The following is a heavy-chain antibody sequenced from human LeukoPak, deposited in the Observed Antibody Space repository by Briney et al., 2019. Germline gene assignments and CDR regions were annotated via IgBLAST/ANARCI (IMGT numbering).Heavy chain of an antibody. CDR3: ARQAAAGPKFDC. CDR2: INTDNGNT. D-gene: IGHD6-13*01. Sequence: GASVKVSCKASGYTFTSYDINWVRQAPGQRLEWMGWINTDNGNTKYSQKFQGRVTITRDTSANTAYMELSSLTSEDTAVYYCARQAAAGPKFDCWGQGTLVTVSS. V-gene: IGHV1-3*04. CDR1: GYTFTSYD. J-gene: IGHJ4*02.